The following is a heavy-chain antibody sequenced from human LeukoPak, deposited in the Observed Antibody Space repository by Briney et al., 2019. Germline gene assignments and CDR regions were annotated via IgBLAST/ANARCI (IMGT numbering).Heavy chain of an antibody. CDR2: INHSGST. CDR3: ARVVSGYSYGFIFDY. Sequence: SETLSLTCAVYGGSFSGYYWSWIRQPPGKGLEWIGEINHSGSTNYNPSLKSRVTISVDTSKNQFSLKLSSVTAADTAVYYCARVVSGYSYGFIFDYWGQGTLVTVSS. V-gene: IGHV4-34*01. CDR1: GGSFSGYY. D-gene: IGHD5-18*01. J-gene: IGHJ4*02.